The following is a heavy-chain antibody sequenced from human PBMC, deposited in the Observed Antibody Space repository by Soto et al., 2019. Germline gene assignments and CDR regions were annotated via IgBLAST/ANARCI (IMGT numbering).Heavy chain of an antibody. V-gene: IGHV3-21*06. CDR2: ISSTTNYI. Sequence: EVQLVESGGGLVMPGGSLRLSCAASGFTFTRYSMNWVRKAPGKGLEWVSSISSTTNYIYYGDSMKGRFTISRDNAKNSLYLEMISLRAEVTAVYYYARESEDLTSNFDYWGQGTLVTVSS. J-gene: IGHJ4*02. CDR3: ARESEDLTSNFDY. CDR1: GFTFTRYS.